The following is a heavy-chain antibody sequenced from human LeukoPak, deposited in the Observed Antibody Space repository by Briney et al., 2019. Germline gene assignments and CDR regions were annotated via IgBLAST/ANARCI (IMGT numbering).Heavy chain of an antibody. D-gene: IGHD6-13*01. Sequence: SETLSLTCTVSGGSISSYYWSWIRQPPGKGLEWIGYIYYSGSTNYNPSLKSRVTISVDTSKNQFSLKLSSVTAADTAVYYCAREMRLDRPALEGYSSSWYLRTRDPYYYYYYMDVWGKGTTVTVSS. J-gene: IGHJ6*03. CDR2: IYYSGST. CDR1: GGSISSYY. V-gene: IGHV4-59*01. CDR3: AREMRLDRPALEGYSSSWYLRTRDPYYYYYYMDV.